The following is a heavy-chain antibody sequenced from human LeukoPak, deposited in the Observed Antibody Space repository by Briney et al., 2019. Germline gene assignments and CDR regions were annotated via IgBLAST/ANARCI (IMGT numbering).Heavy chain of an antibody. Sequence: SETLSLTCAVYGGAFSGYYWGWSRQRPGKGLERIGEINHSGSTNYNPSLKSRVTISVDTSKNQFSLKLSSVTAADTAVYYCARALGYCSGGSCYPNYWGQGTLVTVSS. CDR1: GGAFSGYY. J-gene: IGHJ4*02. D-gene: IGHD2-15*01. CDR2: INHSGST. V-gene: IGHV4-34*01. CDR3: ARALGYCSGGSCYPNY.